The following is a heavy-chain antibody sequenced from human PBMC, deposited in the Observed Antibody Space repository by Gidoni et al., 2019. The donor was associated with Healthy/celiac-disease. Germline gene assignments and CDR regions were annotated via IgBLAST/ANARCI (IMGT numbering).Heavy chain of an antibody. CDR3: ARAPHTAMAKAPEVNWFDP. CDR2: ISSSSSSI. V-gene: IGHV3-21*01. Sequence: EVQLVESGGGLVKPGGSLRLSRAPSGFPFGSYSMNWGRQAPGKGQEWVSSISSSSSSIYYADSVKGRSTISRDNAKNSLYLQMNSLRAEDTAVYYCARAPHTAMAKAPEVNWFDPWGQVTLVTVSS. J-gene: IGHJ5*02. CDR1: GFPFGSYS. D-gene: IGHD5-18*01.